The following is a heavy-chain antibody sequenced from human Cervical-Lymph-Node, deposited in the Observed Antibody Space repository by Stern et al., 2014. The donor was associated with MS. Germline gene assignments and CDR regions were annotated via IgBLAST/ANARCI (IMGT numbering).Heavy chain of an antibody. CDR2: ISYDGSNQ. CDR1: GFTFNNYG. CDR3: ARDGGGTISYYYYGMDV. D-gene: IGHD2-8*01. Sequence: VQLEESGGGVVQPGRSLRLSCAASGFTFNNYGMHWVRQAQGKGLEWVALISYDGSNQYYADSVKGRFAISSDNSKNTWYLQMNSLRAEDTAVYYCARDGGGTISYYYYGMDVWGQGTTVTVSS. V-gene: IGHV3-33*05. J-gene: IGHJ6*02.